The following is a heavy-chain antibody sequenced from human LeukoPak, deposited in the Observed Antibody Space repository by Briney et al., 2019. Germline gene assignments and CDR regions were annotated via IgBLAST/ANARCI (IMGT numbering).Heavy chain of an antibody. Sequence: GGSLRLSWAASGFTFSSYWMHWVRQAPGKGLVWVSRIISDGSSATHADSVKGRFTMSRDNAKNMLYLQMNSLRAEDTAVYYCTRDRRYGGMDVWGQGTTVTVSS. J-gene: IGHJ6*02. V-gene: IGHV3-74*01. CDR1: GFTFSSYW. D-gene: IGHD3-10*01. CDR3: TRDRRYGGMDV. CDR2: IISDGSSA.